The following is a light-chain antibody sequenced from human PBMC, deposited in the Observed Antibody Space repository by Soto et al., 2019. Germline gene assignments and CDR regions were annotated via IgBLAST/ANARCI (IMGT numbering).Light chain of an antibody. CDR2: AAS. V-gene: IGKV1-39*01. J-gene: IGKJ5*01. CDR1: QSISTY. CDR3: QQRHSYPIT. Sequence: DIQITQSPSSLSASVGDRVTITCRASQSISTYLHWYQQKPGKAPNLLIYAASTLQSGVPSRFSGSGSGTEFTLTISSLQPEDFATYYCQQRHSYPITFGQGTRLENK.